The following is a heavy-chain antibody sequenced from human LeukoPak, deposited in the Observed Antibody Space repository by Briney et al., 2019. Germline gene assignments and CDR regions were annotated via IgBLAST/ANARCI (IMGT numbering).Heavy chain of an antibody. CDR3: GKGSCSSTGCSIAS. Sequence: GGSLRLFCAASGFTFSTYFMSWVRQAPGKGLEWVANLHPDGSHQYYVDSVRGRFTISRDNAKNSLYLQMNSLRAEDTAIYYCGKGSCSSTGCSIASWGQGTLVTVSS. J-gene: IGHJ5*01. CDR1: GFTFSTYF. CDR2: LHPDGSHQ. D-gene: IGHD2-2*01. V-gene: IGHV3-7*03.